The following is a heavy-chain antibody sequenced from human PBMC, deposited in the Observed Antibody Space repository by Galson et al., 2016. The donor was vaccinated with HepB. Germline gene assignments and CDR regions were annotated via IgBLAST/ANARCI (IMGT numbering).Heavy chain of an antibody. V-gene: IGHV4-34*01. J-gene: IGHJ3*02. CDR2: MDHSGRR. Sequence: ETLSLTCAVHGGSFRGFYWTWIRQSPGKGLEWIGEMDHSGRRNYNPSLKSLVTILVETSKNHFSLKMNSVTAADTALYYCVQGPRNVVVGVAATPIQIDAFDIWAQGTMVIVSS. D-gene: IGHD2-15*01. CDR1: GGSFRGFY. CDR3: VQGPRNVVVGVAATPIQIDAFDI.